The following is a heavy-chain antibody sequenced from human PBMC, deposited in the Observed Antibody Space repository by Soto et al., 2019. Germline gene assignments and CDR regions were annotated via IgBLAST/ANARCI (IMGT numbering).Heavy chain of an antibody. CDR1: GGTFSSYA. Sequence: SVKVSFKASGGTFSSYAISWLRQAPGQGLEWMGGIIPIFGTANYAQKFQGRVTITADKSTSTAYMELSSLRSEDTAVYYCVGFWSGYAVDYWGQGTLVTVSS. CDR3: VGFWSGYAVDY. CDR2: IIPIFGTA. J-gene: IGHJ4*02. V-gene: IGHV1-69*06. D-gene: IGHD3-3*01.